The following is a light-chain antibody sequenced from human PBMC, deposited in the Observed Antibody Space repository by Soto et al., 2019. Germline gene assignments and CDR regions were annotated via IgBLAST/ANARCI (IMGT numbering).Light chain of an antibody. CDR3: QQLNSYPWT. J-gene: IGKJ1*01. Sequence: DIQLTQSPSFLSASVGDRVTITCRASQGISSYLAWYQQKPGKAPKLLIYGVSILQSGVPSRFSGSGSGTEFTLTISSLQPEDFATYYCQQLNSYPWTFGKGTKLEIK. V-gene: IGKV1-9*01. CDR2: GVS. CDR1: QGISSY.